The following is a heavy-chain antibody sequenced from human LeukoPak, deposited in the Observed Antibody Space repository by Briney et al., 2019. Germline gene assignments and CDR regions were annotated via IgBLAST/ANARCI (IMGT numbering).Heavy chain of an antibody. V-gene: IGHV4-30-4*08. CDR1: GDSISNADYY. CDR3: ARAYYDYWSGYCDRFDR. Sequence: PSQTLSLTCSVSGDSISNADYYWTWVRQPPGKGLEWIGSIYYSGNTYYNPSLQSRVSMSVDTSKNEFSLNLTSVTAADTAVYFCARAYYDYWSGYCDRFDRWGQGTLVTVSS. D-gene: IGHD3-3*01. J-gene: IGHJ5*02. CDR2: IYYSGNT.